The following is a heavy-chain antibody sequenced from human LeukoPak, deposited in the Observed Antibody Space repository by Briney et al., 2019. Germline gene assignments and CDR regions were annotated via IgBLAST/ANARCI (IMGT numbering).Heavy chain of an antibody. CDR1: GFTFSTYS. D-gene: IGHD4/OR15-4a*01. CDR3: TRIFDRSDYGYNWFHP. V-gene: IGHV3-21*01. CDR2: ITGSSSFI. Sequence: PGGSLRLSCAASGFTFSTYSMNWVRQAPGKGLEWVSSITGSSSFIYYADSVKGRFTISRDNARNSLHLQMNSLRAEDTAVYSCTRIFDRSDYGYNWFHPWGQGNLVTVSS. J-gene: IGHJ5*02.